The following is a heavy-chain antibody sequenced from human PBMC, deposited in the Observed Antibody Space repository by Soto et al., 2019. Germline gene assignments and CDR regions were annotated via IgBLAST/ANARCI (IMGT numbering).Heavy chain of an antibody. CDR1: GFTFSRHA. D-gene: IGHD2-21*01. V-gene: IGHV3-30*04. CDR2: ISRDGSYI. Sequence: VQLVESGGGEVQPGGSLRLSCAASGFTFSRHAIHWVRLTPGRGLGWVLAISRDGSYIYYTDSVKGRFTVSRDNSKETVLVQMNRLIPDDTALYFCARTRNGGVADSFDSWGQGTRVTVSS. CDR3: ARTRNGGVADSFDS. J-gene: IGHJ5*01.